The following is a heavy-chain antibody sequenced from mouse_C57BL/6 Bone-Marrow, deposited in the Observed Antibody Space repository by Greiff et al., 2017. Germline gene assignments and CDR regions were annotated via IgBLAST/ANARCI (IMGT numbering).Heavy chain of an antibody. CDR1: GFTFSSYG. CDR2: ISSGGSYT. V-gene: IGHV5-6*01. CDR3: ARHGLLGDY. J-gene: IGHJ4*01. D-gene: IGHD3-1*01. Sequence: EVQGVESGGDLEKPGGSLKLSCAASGFTFSSYGMSWVRQTPDKRLEWVATISSGGSYTYYPDSVKGRFTISRDNAKNTLYLQMSSLKSEDTAMYYCARHGLLGDYWGQGTSVTVSS.